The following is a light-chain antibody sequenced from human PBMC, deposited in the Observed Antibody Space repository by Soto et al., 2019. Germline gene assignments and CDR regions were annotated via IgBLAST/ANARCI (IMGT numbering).Light chain of an antibody. Sequence: EIVLTQSPGILSLSPGARAPLSCRASQSVSNNYLAWYQQKPGQAPRLLIYGASNRATGIPDRFSGSGSGTDFTLTISRLEPEDFAVYYCQQYGSSGTFGQGTKVDIK. V-gene: IGKV3-20*01. CDR1: QSVSNNY. CDR3: QQYGSSGT. CDR2: GAS. J-gene: IGKJ1*01.